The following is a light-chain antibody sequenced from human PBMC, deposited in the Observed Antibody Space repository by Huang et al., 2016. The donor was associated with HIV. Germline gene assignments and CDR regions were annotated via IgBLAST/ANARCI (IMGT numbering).Light chain of an antibody. Sequence: DIQMTQSPSSLSASVGDRVIITCRASKAIGNSFALYQQKPGRAPKLLLVAASRLKVGGPSRFSGSGSGTDHTLTISSLQPEDFATYYCQQYYSTPYTFGQGTKLEIK. J-gene: IGKJ2*01. CDR2: AAS. CDR1: KAIGNS. CDR3: QQYYSTPYT. V-gene: IGKV1-NL1*01.